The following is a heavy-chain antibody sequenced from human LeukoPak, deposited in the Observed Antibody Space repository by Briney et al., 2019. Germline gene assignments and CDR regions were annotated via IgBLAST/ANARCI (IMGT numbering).Heavy chain of an antibody. CDR3: ARIGNVPAAIFYYYYYMDV. CDR1: GFTFSRYW. J-gene: IGHJ6*03. Sequence: GGSLRLSCAASGFTFSRYWMSWVRQAPGKRLEWVANIKQDGSEKYYVDSVKGRFTISRDNAKNSLYLQMNSLRAEDTAVYYCARIGNVPAAIFYYYYYMDVWGKGTTVTVSS. D-gene: IGHD2-2*02. CDR2: IKQDGSEK. V-gene: IGHV3-7*01.